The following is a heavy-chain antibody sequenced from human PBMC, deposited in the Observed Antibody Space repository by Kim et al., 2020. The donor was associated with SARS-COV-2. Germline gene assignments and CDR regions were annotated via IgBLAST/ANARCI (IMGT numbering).Heavy chain of an antibody. CDR1: GFTFSSYG. V-gene: IGHV3-33*01. J-gene: IGHJ4*02. Sequence: GGSLRLSCAASGFTFSSYGMHWVRQAPGKGLEWVAVIWYDGSNKYYADSVKGRFTISRDNSKNTLYLQMNSLRAEDTAVYYCARGPEGEAVTAFDYWGQGTLVAVSS. CDR3: ARGPEGEAVTAFDY. D-gene: IGHD2-21*02. CDR2: IWYDGSNK.